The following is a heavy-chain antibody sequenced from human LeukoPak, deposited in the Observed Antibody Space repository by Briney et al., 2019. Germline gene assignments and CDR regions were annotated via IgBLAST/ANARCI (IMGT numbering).Heavy chain of an antibody. D-gene: IGHD5-12*01. J-gene: IGHJ4*02. V-gene: IGHV3-33*01. CDR1: GFTFSTYV. CDR2: IWYDGSNQ. Sequence: GGSLRLSCAASGFTFSTYVMHWVRQAPGKGLEWVAVIWYDGSNQNYADSVKGRFTISRDNSKNTLYLQMNSLRAEDTAVCYCARDHGYSGYDYYFDYWGQGTLVTVSS. CDR3: ARDHGYSGYDYYFDY.